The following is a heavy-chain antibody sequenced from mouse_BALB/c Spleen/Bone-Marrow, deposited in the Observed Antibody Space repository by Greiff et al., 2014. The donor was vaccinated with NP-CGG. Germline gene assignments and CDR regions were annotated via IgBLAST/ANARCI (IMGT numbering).Heavy chain of an antibody. V-gene: IGHV1-9*01. J-gene: IGHJ2*01. CDR3: TRSLRRYFDY. Sequence: VKVVESGAELMKPGASVKISCKATGYTFSHYWIEWVKQRPGHGLEWIGEILPGTGSTKYNEKFKGKATITADTSSSTAYMQLSSLTSEDSAVYYCTRSLRRYFDYWGQGTTLTVSS. CDR1: GYTFSHYW. CDR2: ILPGTGST. D-gene: IGHD1-2*01.